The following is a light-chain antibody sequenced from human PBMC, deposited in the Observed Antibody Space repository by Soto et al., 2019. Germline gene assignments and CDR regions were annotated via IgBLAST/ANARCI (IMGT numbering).Light chain of an antibody. Sequence: QSVLTQPPSVSAAPGQQVTISCSGSSSNIGDNYVSWYQHLPGTAPKLVVYDNDRRPSGIPGRFSGSKSGTSATLVITGLQTGDEADYYCGTWDDRLDGNYVFGTETKLTVL. CDR3: GTWDDRLDGNYV. CDR2: DND. V-gene: IGLV1-51*01. CDR1: SSNIGDNY. J-gene: IGLJ1*01.